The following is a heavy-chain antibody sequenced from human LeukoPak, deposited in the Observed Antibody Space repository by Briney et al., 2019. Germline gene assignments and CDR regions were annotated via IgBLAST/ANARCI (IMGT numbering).Heavy chain of an antibody. J-gene: IGHJ6*02. V-gene: IGHV1-69*04. Sequence: SVKVSCKASGGTFSSYAISWVRQAPGQGLEWMGRIIPILGIANYAQKFQGRVTITADKSTSTAYMELSSLRSEDKAVYYCAREKDGMDVWGQGTTVTVSS. CDR2: IIPILGIA. CDR1: GGTFSSYA. CDR3: AREKDGMDV.